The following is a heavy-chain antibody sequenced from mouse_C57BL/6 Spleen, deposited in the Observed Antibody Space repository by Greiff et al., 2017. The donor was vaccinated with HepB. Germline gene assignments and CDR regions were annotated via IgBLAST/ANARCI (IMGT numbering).Heavy chain of an antibody. Sequence: QVQLQQSGPELVKPGASVKISCKASGYAFSSSWMNWVKQRPGKGLEWIGRIYPGDGDTNYNGKFKGKATLTADKSSSTAYMQLSSLTSEDSAVYFCARVDYGYDGYYFDYWGQGTTLTVSS. V-gene: IGHV1-82*01. D-gene: IGHD2-2*01. CDR2: IYPGDGDT. J-gene: IGHJ2*01. CDR3: ARVDYGYDGYYFDY. CDR1: GYAFSSSW.